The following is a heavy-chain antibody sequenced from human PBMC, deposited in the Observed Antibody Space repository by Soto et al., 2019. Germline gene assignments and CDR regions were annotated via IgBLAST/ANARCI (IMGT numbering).Heavy chain of an antibody. CDR2: IIPIFGTA. V-gene: IGHV1-69*13. D-gene: IGHD6-13*01. J-gene: IGHJ6*02. CDR3: ARDRLAAADYYYYHGMDV. Sequence: GASVKVSCKASGGTFSSYAISWVRKAPGQGLEWMGGIIPIFGTANYAQKFQGRVTITADESTSTAYMELSSLRSEDTAVYYCARDRLAAADYYYYHGMDVWGQGTTVTLSS. CDR1: GGTFSSYA.